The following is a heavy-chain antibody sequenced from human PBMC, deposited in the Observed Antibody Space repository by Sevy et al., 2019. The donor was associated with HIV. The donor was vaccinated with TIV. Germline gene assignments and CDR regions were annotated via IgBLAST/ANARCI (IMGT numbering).Heavy chain of an antibody. Sequence: GGSLRLSCAASGFTFSSYWMSWVRQAPGKGLEWVANIKQDGSEKYYVDSVKGRFTISRDNAKNSLYLQMNSQRAEDTAVYYCARGRGGTYYYGSGSYWGDYYGMDVWGQGTTVTVSS. D-gene: IGHD3-10*01. V-gene: IGHV3-7*01. J-gene: IGHJ6*02. CDR2: IKQDGSEK. CDR1: GFTFSSYW. CDR3: ARGRGGTYYYGSGSYWGDYYGMDV.